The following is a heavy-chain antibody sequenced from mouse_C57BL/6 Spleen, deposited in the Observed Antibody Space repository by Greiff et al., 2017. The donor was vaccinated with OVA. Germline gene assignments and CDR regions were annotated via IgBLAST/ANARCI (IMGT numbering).Heavy chain of an antibody. Sequence: ESGPGLVKPSQSLSLTCSVTGYSITSGYYWNWLRQLPGNKLEWMGYISYAGSNNYYPYLKNRISITRATSKNQFFLKLKSVTTEYTATNYCATNLDSSCGGFAYWGQGTLVTVSA. CDR3: ATNLDSSCGGFAY. J-gene: IGHJ3*01. V-gene: IGHV3-6*01. CDR2: ISYAGSN. CDR1: GYSITSGYY. D-gene: IGHD3-2*02.